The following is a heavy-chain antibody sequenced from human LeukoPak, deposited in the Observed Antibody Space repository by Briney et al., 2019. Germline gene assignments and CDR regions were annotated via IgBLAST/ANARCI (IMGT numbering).Heavy chain of an antibody. CDR1: GGSLSSSSYY. Sequence: SETLSLTCTVSGGSLSSSSYYWGWIRQPPGKGLEWIGSIYYSGSTYYNPSLKSRVTISVDTPKNQFSLKLSSVTAADTAVYYCARQGPQLPDYWGQGTLVTVSS. CDR2: IYYSGST. V-gene: IGHV4-39*01. CDR3: ARQGPQLPDY. D-gene: IGHD1-7*01. J-gene: IGHJ4*02.